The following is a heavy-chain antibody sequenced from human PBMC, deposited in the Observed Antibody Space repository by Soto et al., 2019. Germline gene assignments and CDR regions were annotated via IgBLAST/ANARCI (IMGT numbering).Heavy chain of an antibody. CDR1: GGSISTVGHC. V-gene: IGHV4-30-4*08. J-gene: IGHJ4*02. Sequence: SETLSLTCSVSGGSISTVGHCWTWIRQPPGKGLEWIGSIYHTGSTYYSKSLRSRLTMSVDTSKNQFSLTLSSVTAADTAVYYCVREGTRISPQGYITAAGHFDRWGQGALVTVSS. CDR3: VREGTRISPQGYITAAGHFDR. D-gene: IGHD6-25*01. CDR2: IYHTGST.